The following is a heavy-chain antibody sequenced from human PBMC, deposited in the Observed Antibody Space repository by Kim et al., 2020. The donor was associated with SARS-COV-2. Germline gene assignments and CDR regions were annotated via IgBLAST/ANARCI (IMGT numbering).Heavy chain of an antibody. D-gene: IGHD5-12*01. V-gene: IGHV1-69*13. CDR1: GGTFSSYA. CDR3: ARPVDIVATRPYYYYGMDV. J-gene: IGHJ6*02. Sequence: SVKVSCKASGGTFSSYAISWVRQAPGQGLEWMGGIIPIFGTANYAQKFQGRVTITADESTSTAYMELSSLRSEDTAVYYCARPVDIVATRPYYYYGMDVWGQGTTVTVSS. CDR2: IIPIFGTA.